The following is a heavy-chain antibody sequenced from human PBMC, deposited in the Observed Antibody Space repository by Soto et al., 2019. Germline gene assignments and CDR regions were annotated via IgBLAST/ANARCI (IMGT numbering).Heavy chain of an antibody. CDR2: INPSGGST. D-gene: IGHD6-19*01. CDR1: GYGFTSYY. V-gene: IGHV1-46*03. CDR3: ARSVSRSSGWFVTDAFDI. Sequence: ASVKVSWKAAGYGFTSYYMHWVRQAPGQGLEWMGIINPSGGSTSYAQKFQGRVTMTRDTSTSTVYMELSSLRSEDTAVYYCARSVSRSSGWFVTDAFDIWGQGTMVTVSS. J-gene: IGHJ3*02.